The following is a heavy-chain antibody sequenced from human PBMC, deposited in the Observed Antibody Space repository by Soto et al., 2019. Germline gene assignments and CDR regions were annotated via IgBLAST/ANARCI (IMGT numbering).Heavy chain of an antibody. CDR2: IIPILGIA. CDR1: GGTFSRYT. D-gene: IGHD5-12*01. J-gene: IGHJ4*02. V-gene: IGHV1-69*02. CDR3: AKHLHHHDNSGYDASDSYFDY. Sequence: SVKVSCKASGGTFSRYTISWVGQAPGQRLEWMGRIIPILGIANYAQKFQGRVTITADKSTSTAHMELSSLRSEDTAVYYCAKHLHHHDNSGYDASDSYFDYWGQGTLVTVSA.